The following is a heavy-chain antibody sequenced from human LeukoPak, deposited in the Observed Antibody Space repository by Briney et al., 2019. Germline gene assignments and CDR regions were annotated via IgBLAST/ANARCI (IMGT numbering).Heavy chain of an antibody. CDR3: AKGTGAVAGTGNFDY. D-gene: IGHD6-19*01. Sequence: GGSLRLSCAASGFTFSSYAMSRVRQAPGKGLEWVSAISGSGGSTYYADSVKGRFTISRDNSKNTLYLQMNSLRAEDTAVYYCAKGTGAVAGTGNFDYWGQGTLVTVSS. CDR2: ISGSGGST. V-gene: IGHV3-23*01. J-gene: IGHJ4*02. CDR1: GFTFSSYA.